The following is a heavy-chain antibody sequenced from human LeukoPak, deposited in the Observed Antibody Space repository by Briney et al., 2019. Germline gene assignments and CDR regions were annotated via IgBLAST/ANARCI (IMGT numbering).Heavy chain of an antibody. D-gene: IGHD3-9*01. CDR2: THKTGST. V-gene: IGHV4-59*01. CDR3: ARSLMYYDIFSGYSPQNFDY. Sequence: PSETLSLTCTVSGGSISSYYWNWIRQPPGKGLEWIGYTHKTGSTSYNPSLKSRVTILVDTSTNQFSLRLRSVTAADTAVYYCARSLMYYDIFSGYSPQNFDYWGQGTLVTVSS. CDR1: GGSISSYY. J-gene: IGHJ4*02.